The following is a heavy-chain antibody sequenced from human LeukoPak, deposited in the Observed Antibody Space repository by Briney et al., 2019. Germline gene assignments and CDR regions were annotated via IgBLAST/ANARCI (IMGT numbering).Heavy chain of an antibody. CDR1: GFTFSSYA. CDR2: ISGSGDNT. Sequence: GGSLRLSCTASGFTFSSYAMSWVRQAPGKELEWVSSISGSGDNTHYADSMKGRFTISRDNSKNTLYLQMNSLRAEDTAVYNCAKERAATGPHNWFDPWGQGTLVTVSS. V-gene: IGHV3-23*01. CDR3: AKERAATGPHNWFDP. J-gene: IGHJ5*02. D-gene: IGHD6-13*01.